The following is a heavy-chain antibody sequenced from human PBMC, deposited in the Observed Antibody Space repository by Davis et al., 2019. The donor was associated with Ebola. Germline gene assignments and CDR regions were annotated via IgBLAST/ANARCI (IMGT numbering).Heavy chain of an antibody. CDR3: ARIKDTTMDY. CDR2: IRSSSSYI. D-gene: IGHD5-18*01. Sequence: GESLKIPCAASGFTFSSYWMHWVRQAPGKGLEWVSSIRSSSSYIYYADSVKGRFTISRDNAKNSLYLHVNSLRAEDTAVFYCARIKDTTMDYWGQGTLVTVSS. J-gene: IGHJ4*02. V-gene: IGHV3-21*04. CDR1: GFTFSSYW.